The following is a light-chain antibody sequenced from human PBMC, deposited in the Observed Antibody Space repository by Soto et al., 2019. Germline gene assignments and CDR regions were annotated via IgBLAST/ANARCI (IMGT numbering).Light chain of an antibody. V-gene: IGKV1-12*01. CDR1: QGIYSL. CDR2: GAS. Sequence: DIPMTQSPSSVSASVGDRVTITCRASQGIYSLLAWYQQIPGKAPKLLIYGASSLKRGVPSRFSGSGSGTDYTLTISNLQPEDFATYYCQQANTFPWTFGQGTRV. J-gene: IGKJ1*01. CDR3: QQANTFPWT.